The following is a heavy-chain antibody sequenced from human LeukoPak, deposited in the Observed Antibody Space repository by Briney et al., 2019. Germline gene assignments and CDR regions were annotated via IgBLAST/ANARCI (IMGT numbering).Heavy chain of an antibody. D-gene: IGHD4-23*01. CDR2: ISSSSSYI. CDR3: ARDGDTVLTRGYYYYMDV. V-gene: IGHV3-21*01. J-gene: IGHJ6*03. CDR1: GFTFSSYT. Sequence: GGSLRLSCAASGFTFSSYTMNWVRQAPGKGLEWVSSISSSSSYIYYVDSVKGRFTISRDSAKKSLYLQMNSLRAEDTALYYCARDGDTVLTRGYYYYMDVWGKGTTVTVSS.